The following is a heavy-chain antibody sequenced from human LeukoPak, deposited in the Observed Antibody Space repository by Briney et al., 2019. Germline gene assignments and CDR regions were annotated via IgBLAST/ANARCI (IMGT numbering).Heavy chain of an antibody. J-gene: IGHJ6*03. Sequence: APVKVSCKASGYTFTSYYMHWVRQAPGQGLEWMGIINPSGGSTSYAQKFQGRVTMTRDMSTSTVYMELSSLRSEDTAVYYCARNSNYGYYYMDVWGKGTTVTVSS. CDR3: ARNSNYGYYYMDV. CDR2: INPSGGST. CDR1: GYTFTSYY. V-gene: IGHV1-46*01. D-gene: IGHD4-11*01.